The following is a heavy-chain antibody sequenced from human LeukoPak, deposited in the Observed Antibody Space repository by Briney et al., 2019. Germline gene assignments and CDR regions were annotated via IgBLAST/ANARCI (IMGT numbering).Heavy chain of an antibody. CDR3: ASCNYDSSGYYYFQH. CDR1: GYTFTGYY. D-gene: IGHD3-22*01. Sequence: ASVKVSCKASGYTFTGYYMHWVRQAPGQGLEWMGWINPNSGGTNYAQKFQGRVTMTRDTSISTAYMELSRLRSDDTAVYYCASCNYDSSGYYYFQHWGQGTLVTVSS. V-gene: IGHV1-2*02. CDR2: INPNSGGT. J-gene: IGHJ1*01.